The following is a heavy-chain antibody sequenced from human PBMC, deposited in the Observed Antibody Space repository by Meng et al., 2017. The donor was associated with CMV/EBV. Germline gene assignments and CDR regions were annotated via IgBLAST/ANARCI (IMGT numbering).Heavy chain of an antibody. V-gene: IGHV3-30*02. CDR2: IRYDGSNK. J-gene: IGHJ4*02. CDR3: AKDGRADIVVVPAAIDY. D-gene: IGHD2-2*01. Sequence: GGSLRLSCAASGFTFSSYWMSWVRQAPGKGLEWVAFIRYDGSNKYYADSVKGRFTISRDNSKNTLYLQMNSLRAEDTAVYYCAKDGRADIVVVPAAIDYWGQGTLVTVSS. CDR1: GFTFSSYW.